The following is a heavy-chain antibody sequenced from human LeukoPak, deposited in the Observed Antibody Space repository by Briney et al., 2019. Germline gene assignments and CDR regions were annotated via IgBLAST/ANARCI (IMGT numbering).Heavy chain of an antibody. CDR3: GRLGYDSSGYYPDY. Sequence: KSSETLSLTCTVSGDSISGYFWSWIRQPPGKGLEGIGYIHYSGSTNYNPSLKSRVTISLDTSKNQFSLKLSSVTAADPAVYYCGRLGYDSSGYYPDYWGQGALVTVSS. CDR1: GDSISGYF. V-gene: IGHV4-59*08. CDR2: IHYSGST. D-gene: IGHD3-22*01. J-gene: IGHJ4*02.